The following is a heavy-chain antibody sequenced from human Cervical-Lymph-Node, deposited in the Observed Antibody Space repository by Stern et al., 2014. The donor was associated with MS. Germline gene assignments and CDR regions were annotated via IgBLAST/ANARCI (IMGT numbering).Heavy chain of an antibody. CDR3: ARQRYFDY. CDR1: GYTFTSYW. J-gene: IGHJ4*02. V-gene: IGHV5-51*01. Sequence: EVQLVESGPEVKRPGESLKISCQASGYTFTSYWIGWVRQMPGKGLEWMGIILPGGSDIRYSPSFQGQVPISADKSSSTAYWQGNNLKASDTAIYYCARQRYFDYWGQGTLVTVSS. CDR2: ILPGGSDI.